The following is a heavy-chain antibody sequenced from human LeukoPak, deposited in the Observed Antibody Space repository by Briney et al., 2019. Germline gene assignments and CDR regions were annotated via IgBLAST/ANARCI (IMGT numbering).Heavy chain of an antibody. CDR2: IIPILGIA. Sequence: SVKVSCKASGGTFSSYTISWVRQAPGQGLEWMGRIIPILGIANYAQKFQGRVTITADKSTSTAYMELSSLRSEDTAVYYCARGYCSSTSCYAYYYYYMDVWGKGTTVIVSS. V-gene: IGHV1-69*02. CDR1: GGTFSSYT. J-gene: IGHJ6*03. D-gene: IGHD2-2*01. CDR3: ARGYCSSTSCYAYYYYYMDV.